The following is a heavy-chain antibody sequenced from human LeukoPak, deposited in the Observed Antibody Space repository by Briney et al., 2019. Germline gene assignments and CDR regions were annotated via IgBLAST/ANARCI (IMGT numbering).Heavy chain of an antibody. Sequence: ASVRVSCKASGFPFTHHGITWVRQAPGQGLEWMAWISGYNGDTNYAQKLQGRVTLTTDTSTSTAYMELRSLRSDDTAVYYCARDPTNTSGRYAYFDSWGQGTLVTVSS. J-gene: IGHJ4*02. CDR2: ISGYNGDT. V-gene: IGHV1-18*01. CDR1: GFPFTHHG. D-gene: IGHD6-19*01. CDR3: ARDPTNTSGRYAYFDS.